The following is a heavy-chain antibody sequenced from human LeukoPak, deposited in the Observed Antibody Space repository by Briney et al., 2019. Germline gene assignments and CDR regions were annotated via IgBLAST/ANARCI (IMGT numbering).Heavy chain of an antibody. V-gene: IGHV5-51*01. J-gene: IGHJ5*02. Sequence: RESLKISCKGSGYSSTSYWIGWVRQMPGKGLEWMGIIYPGDSDTRYSPSFQGQVTISADKSISTAYLQWSSLKASDIAMYYCARNWQLVGGHWFDPWGQGTLVTVSS. CDR3: ARNWQLVGGHWFDP. CDR1: GYSSTSYW. CDR2: IYPGDSDT. D-gene: IGHD6-13*01.